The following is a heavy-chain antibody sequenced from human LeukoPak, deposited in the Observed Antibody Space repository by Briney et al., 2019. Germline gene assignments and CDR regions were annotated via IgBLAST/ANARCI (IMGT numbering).Heavy chain of an antibody. Sequence: PGGSLRLSCAASGFTFKNSAMSWVRQAPGKGLEWVSSINSRSNDIYYADSVKGRFTISRDNAKNSLYLQMNSLRAEDTAVYYCAREGRAYRYSSSWYPTPSWFDPWGQGTLVTVSS. CDR1: GFTFKNSA. D-gene: IGHD6-13*01. V-gene: IGHV3-21*06. CDR2: INSRSNDI. CDR3: AREGRAYRYSSSWYPTPSWFDP. J-gene: IGHJ5*02.